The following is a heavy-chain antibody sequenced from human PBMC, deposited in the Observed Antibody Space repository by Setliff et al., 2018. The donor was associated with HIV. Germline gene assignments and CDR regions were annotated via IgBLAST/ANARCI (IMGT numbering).Heavy chain of an antibody. CDR2: IKGDGSKT. Sequence: GGSLRLSCAASGFAFSNYGMHWVRQAPGKGLEYVAHIKGDGSKTKYVDSVRGRFTISRDNAKKSLYLQMNSLRAEDTAVYYCVSTPGVFYFDFWGQGTPVTVSS. CDR3: VSTPGVFYFDF. J-gene: IGHJ4*02. D-gene: IGHD2-15*01. V-gene: IGHV3-7*03. CDR1: GFAFSNYG.